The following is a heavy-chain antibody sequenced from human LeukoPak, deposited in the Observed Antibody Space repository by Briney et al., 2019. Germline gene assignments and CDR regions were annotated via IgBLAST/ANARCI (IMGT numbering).Heavy chain of an antibody. V-gene: IGHV4-30-4*01. CDR1: GGSISSGDYY. J-gene: IGHJ3*02. D-gene: IGHD3-16*01. Sequence: SQTLSLTCTVSGGSISSGDYYWSWIRQPPGKGLEWIGYIYYSGSTYYNPSLKSRVTISVDTSKNQFSLKLSSVTAADTAVYYCARVGYGSGWVGGAFDIWGQGTMVTVSS. CDR2: IYYSGST. CDR3: ARVGYGSGWVGGAFDI.